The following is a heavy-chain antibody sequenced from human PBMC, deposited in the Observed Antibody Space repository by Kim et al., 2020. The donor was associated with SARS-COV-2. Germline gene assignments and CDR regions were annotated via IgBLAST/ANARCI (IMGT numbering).Heavy chain of an antibody. V-gene: IGHV3-43*02. J-gene: IGHJ1*01. CDR3: AKDYGYGSNVAEYFQH. Sequence: GGSLRLSCAASGFTFDDYAMHWVRQAPGKGLEWVSLISGDGGSTYYADSVKGRFTISRDNSKNSLYLQMNSLRTEDTALYYCAKDYGYGSNVAEYFQHWGQGTLVTVSS. D-gene: IGHD6-13*01. CDR1: GFTFDDYA. CDR2: ISGDGGST.